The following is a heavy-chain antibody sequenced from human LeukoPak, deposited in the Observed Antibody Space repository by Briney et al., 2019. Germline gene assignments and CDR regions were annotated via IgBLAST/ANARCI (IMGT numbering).Heavy chain of an antibody. J-gene: IGHJ5*02. D-gene: IGHD1-26*01. CDR1: GYTLTELS. V-gene: IGHV1-24*01. CDR3: ATLPRWELLVPA. Sequence: ASVKVSCKASGYTLTELSMHWVRQAPGKGLEWMGGFDPEDGETIYAQKFQRRVTMTEDTSTDTAYMELSSLRSEDTAVYYCATLPRWELLVPAWGQGTLVTVSS. CDR2: FDPEDGET.